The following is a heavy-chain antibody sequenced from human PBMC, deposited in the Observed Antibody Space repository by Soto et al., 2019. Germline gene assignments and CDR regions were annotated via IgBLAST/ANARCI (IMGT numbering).Heavy chain of an antibody. CDR1: GFTFSSYA. Sequence: GGSLRLSCAASGFTFSSYAMHWVRQAPGKGLEWVAVISYDGSNKYYADSVKGRFTISRDNSKNTLYLQMNSLRAEDTAVYYCARGLFLGIVVVVAATSEWFDPWGQGTLVTVSS. V-gene: IGHV3-30-3*01. CDR2: ISYDGSNK. D-gene: IGHD2-15*01. J-gene: IGHJ5*02. CDR3: ARGLFLGIVVVVAATSEWFDP.